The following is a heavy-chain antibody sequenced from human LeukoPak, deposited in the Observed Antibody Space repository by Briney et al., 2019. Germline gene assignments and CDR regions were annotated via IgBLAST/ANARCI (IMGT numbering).Heavy chain of an antibody. CDR2: ISSSSSYI. CDR3: ARDRYSSSSFDY. Sequence: GSLRLSCAASGFTFSSYSMNWVRQAPGKGLEWVSSISSSSSYIYYADSVKGRFTISRDNAKNSLYLQMNSLRAEDTAVYYCARDRYSSSSFDYWGQGTLVTVSS. D-gene: IGHD6-6*01. CDR1: GFTFSSYS. V-gene: IGHV3-21*01. J-gene: IGHJ4*02.